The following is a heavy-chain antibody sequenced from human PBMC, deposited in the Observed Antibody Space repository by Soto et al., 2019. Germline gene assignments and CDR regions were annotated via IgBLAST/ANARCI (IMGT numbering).Heavy chain of an antibody. D-gene: IGHD3-22*01. Sequence: SETLSLTCTVSGGSVSSGSYYWSWIRQPPGKGLEWIGYIYYSGSTNYNPSLKSRVTISVDTSKNQFSLKLSSVTAADTAVYYCARNMYYYDSSGYSYYFDXWGQGTLVTVSS. V-gene: IGHV4-61*01. J-gene: IGHJ4*02. CDR1: GGSVSSGSYY. CDR2: IYYSGST. CDR3: ARNMYYYDSSGYSYYFDX.